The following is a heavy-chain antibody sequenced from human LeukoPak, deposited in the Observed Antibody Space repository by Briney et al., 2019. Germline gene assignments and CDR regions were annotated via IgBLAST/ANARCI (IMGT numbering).Heavy chain of an antibody. Sequence: GASVTVSCTASGYTFTSYGISWVRQAPGQGLEWMGWISAYNGNTNYAQKLQGRVTMTTDTSTSAAYMELRSLRSDDTAVYYCAMGTTVTSLDYWGQGTLVTVSS. J-gene: IGHJ4*02. CDR1: GYTFTSYG. CDR2: ISAYNGNT. D-gene: IGHD4-17*01. V-gene: IGHV1-18*01. CDR3: AMGTTVTSLDY.